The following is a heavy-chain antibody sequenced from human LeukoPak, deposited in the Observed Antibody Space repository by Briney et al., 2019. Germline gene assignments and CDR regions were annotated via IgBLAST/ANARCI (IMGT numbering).Heavy chain of an antibody. D-gene: IGHD6-6*01. Sequence: GESLKISCRGSGYSFTSYWIGWVRPMPGKGLEWMGIIYPGDSDTRYSPSFQGQVTISADKSISTAYLQWGSLKASDTAMYYCAFQYSSSNSFAFDIWGQGTMVTVSS. CDR2: IYPGDSDT. V-gene: IGHV5-51*01. CDR3: AFQYSSSNSFAFDI. J-gene: IGHJ3*02. CDR1: GYSFTSYW.